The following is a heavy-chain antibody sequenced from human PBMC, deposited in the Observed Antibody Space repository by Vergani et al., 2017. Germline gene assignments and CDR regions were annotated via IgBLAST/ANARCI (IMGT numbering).Heavy chain of an antibody. Sequence: EVQLVESGGVVVQPGGSLRLSCAASGFTFDDYTMHWVRQAPGKGLEWVSLMSWDGGSTYYADSVKGRFTISRDNSKNALYLQMNSLRTEDTALYYCAKGGDSSSSGDLDYWGQGTLVTVSS. J-gene: IGHJ4*02. V-gene: IGHV3-43*01. CDR3: AKGGDSSSSGDLDY. D-gene: IGHD6-6*01. CDR1: GFTFDDYT. CDR2: MSWDGGST.